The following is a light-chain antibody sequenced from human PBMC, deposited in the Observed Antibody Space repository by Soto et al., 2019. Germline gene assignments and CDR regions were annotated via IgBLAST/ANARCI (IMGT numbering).Light chain of an antibody. CDR3: QQYNSYRT. Sequence: DIQMTQSPSTLSASVGDRVTITCRASQSISSWLAWYQQKPGKAPKLLIYDASSLESGVPSRFSGIGSGTEFTLTISSLQHDDFATYYCQQYNSYRTFGQGTK. J-gene: IGKJ1*01. V-gene: IGKV1-5*01. CDR2: DAS. CDR1: QSISSW.